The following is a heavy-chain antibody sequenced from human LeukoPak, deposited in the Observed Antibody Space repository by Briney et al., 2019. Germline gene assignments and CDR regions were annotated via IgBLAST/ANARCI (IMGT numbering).Heavy chain of an antibody. Sequence: PSETLSLTCTVSGGSISSGDYYWSWIRQPPGKGLEWIGYIYYSGSTYYNPSLKSRVTISVDTSKNQFSLKLSSVTAADPAVYYCARARYGSGSSGYFDLWGRGTLVTVSS. CDR1: GGSISSGDYY. CDR3: ARARYGSGSSGYFDL. V-gene: IGHV4-30-4*01. J-gene: IGHJ2*01. D-gene: IGHD3-10*01. CDR2: IYYSGST.